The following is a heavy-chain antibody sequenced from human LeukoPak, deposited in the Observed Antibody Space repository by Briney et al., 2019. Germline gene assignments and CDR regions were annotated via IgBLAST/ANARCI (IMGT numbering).Heavy chain of an antibody. V-gene: IGHV3-23*01. Sequence: GGSLRLSCAASGLIFHNYALVWIRRAPGKGPEWVSAILGGGGTLYADAVKGRFTISRDNSKNTLYLQMNSLRAEDTATYYCGQDPNGNYIGAFDFWGRGTMVTVSS. CDR1: GLIFHNYA. CDR3: GQDPNGNYIGAFDF. J-gene: IGHJ3*01. D-gene: IGHD4-17*01. CDR2: ILGGGGT.